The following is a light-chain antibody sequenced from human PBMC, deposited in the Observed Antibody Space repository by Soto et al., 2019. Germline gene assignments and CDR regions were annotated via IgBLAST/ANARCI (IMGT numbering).Light chain of an antibody. CDR3: QQYGSSPLT. Sequence: DIVLTQSPATLSLSPGERGTLSCGASQSVSSNYSAWYQQKPGLAPRLLIYDASSRATGIPDRFSGSGSGTDFTLTISRLEPEDFAVYYCQQYGSSPLTFGGGTKVEIK. CDR1: QSVSSNY. J-gene: IGKJ4*01. V-gene: IGKV3D-20*01. CDR2: DAS.